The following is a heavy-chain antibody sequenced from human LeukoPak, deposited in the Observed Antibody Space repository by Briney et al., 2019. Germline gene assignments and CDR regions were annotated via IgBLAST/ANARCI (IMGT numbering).Heavy chain of an antibody. Sequence: GGSLRLSCAASGFTFSSYWMTWVRQAPGKGLEWLANIKQDGSEKNYGDSVKGRFTISRDNAESSLYLQMNSLRAEDTAVYYCARDAGNSGYDLLDFWGQGTLVTVS. CDR3: ARDAGNSGYDLLDF. V-gene: IGHV3-7*01. CDR1: GFTFSSYW. J-gene: IGHJ4*02. CDR2: IKQDGSEK. D-gene: IGHD5-12*01.